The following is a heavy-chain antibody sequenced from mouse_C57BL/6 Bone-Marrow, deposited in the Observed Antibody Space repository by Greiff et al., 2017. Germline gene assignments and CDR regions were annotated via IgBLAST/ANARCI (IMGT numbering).Heavy chain of an antibody. CDR1: GYSITSGYD. D-gene: IGHD2-3*01. J-gene: IGHJ4*01. V-gene: IGHV3-1*01. Sequence: VQLKESGPGMVKPSQSLSLTCTVSGYSITSGYDWHWIRHFPGNKLEWMGYIRYSGSTNYNPSLKCRIPITHDTSKNHFFLKLHSVTTEDTATYYCAAVNDYAMDYWGQGTSVTVSS. CDR2: IRYSGST. CDR3: AAVNDYAMDY.